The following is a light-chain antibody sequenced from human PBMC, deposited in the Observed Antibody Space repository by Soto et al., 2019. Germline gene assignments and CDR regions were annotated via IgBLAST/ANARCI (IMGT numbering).Light chain of an antibody. Sequence: EIVLTQSPATLSLSPGERATLSCRASQSVSSYLAWYQQKPGQAPRLLIYDASNRATGIPARFSGSGSGTDFPLHISSLEPEDFAIYYCQQRSNWPPVTFGGGTKVEIK. CDR1: QSVSSY. J-gene: IGKJ4*01. V-gene: IGKV3-11*01. CDR2: DAS. CDR3: QQRSNWPPVT.